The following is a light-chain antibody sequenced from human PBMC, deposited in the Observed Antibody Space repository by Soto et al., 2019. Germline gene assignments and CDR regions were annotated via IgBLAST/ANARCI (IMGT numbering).Light chain of an antibody. CDR1: QSVSNNY. CDR3: QQYGRT. J-gene: IGKJ2*01. V-gene: IGKV3-20*01. Sequence: EIVLTQSPGTLSLSPGERATLSCRASQSVSNNYLAWYQKKPGQAPRLLMYGATSRATGIPDRFSGSGSGTDFTLTISRLEPEDFAAYYCQQYGRTFGQGTKLEIK. CDR2: GAT.